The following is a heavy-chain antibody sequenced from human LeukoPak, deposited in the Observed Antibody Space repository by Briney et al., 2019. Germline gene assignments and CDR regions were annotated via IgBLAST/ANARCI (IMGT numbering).Heavy chain of an antibody. CDR1: GFLFRNRW. Sequence: PGGSLRLSCTTSGFLFRNRWMSWVRQAPEKGLEFVSGIYENGGTTYYADSVKGRFSISRDNSKNTLYLQMDSLRGEDTAVYYCAKDFRIGYSAHFDYWGQGALVTVSS. CDR3: AKDFRIGYSAHFDY. V-gene: IGHV3-23*01. D-gene: IGHD2-21*01. CDR2: IYENGGTT. J-gene: IGHJ4*02.